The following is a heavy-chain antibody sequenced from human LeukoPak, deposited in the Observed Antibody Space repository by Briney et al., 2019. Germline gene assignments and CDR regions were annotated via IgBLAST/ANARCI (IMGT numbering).Heavy chain of an antibody. J-gene: IGHJ4*02. Sequence: PSETLSLTCTVSGGSISTDNCYWGWIRQPPGKGLEWIGSIYYNGNTYYNPSLKSRVTISVDTSKNQFSLKVNSVTAADTAVYYCARGQYSGSYYGTEGVYYFDYWGQGTLVTVSS. D-gene: IGHD1-26*01. V-gene: IGHV4-39*07. CDR1: GGSISTDNCY. CDR2: IYYNGNT. CDR3: ARGQYSGSYYGTEGVYYFDY.